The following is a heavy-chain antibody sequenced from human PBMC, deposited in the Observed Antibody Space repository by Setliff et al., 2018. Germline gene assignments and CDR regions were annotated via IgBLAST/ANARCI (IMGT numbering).Heavy chain of an antibody. J-gene: IGHJ4*02. CDR3: ARHGGWTPFYF. CDR1: GASISRTSYY. D-gene: IGHD2-15*01. CDR2: VSFSGST. Sequence: PSETLSLTCNVSGASISRTSYYWGWIRQSPGKGGEWIASVSFSGSTYYNSALKSRATIFAHQSQTHFSLGLTSATAADTAVYYCARHGGWTPFYFWGQGALVTSPQ. V-gene: IGHV4-39*01.